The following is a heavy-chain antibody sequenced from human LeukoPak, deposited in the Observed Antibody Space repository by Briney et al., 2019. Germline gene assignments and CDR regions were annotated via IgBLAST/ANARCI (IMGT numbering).Heavy chain of an antibody. Sequence: SVTVSFKASGGTFSSYAISWVRQAPGQGLEWMGGIIPIFGTANYAQKFQGRVTITTDESTSTAYMELSSLRSEDTAVYYCARDQMGSSDYYYYMDVWGKGTTVTVSS. CDR3: ARDQMGSSDYYYYMDV. J-gene: IGHJ6*03. V-gene: IGHV1-69*05. CDR1: GGTFSSYA. CDR2: IIPIFGTA. D-gene: IGHD1-26*01.